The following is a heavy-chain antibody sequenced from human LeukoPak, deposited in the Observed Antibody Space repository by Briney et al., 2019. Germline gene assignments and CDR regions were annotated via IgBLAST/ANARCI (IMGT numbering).Heavy chain of an antibody. CDR3: ARDRLYNWFDP. CDR2: IYSGGST. CDR1: GFTVSSNY. D-gene: IGHD6-6*01. J-gene: IGHJ5*02. Sequence: GGSLRLSCAASGFTVSSNYMSWVCQAPGKGLEWVSVIYSGGSTYYADSVKGRFTISRDNSKNTLYLQMNSLRAEDTAVYYCARDRLYNWFDPGAREPWSPSPQ. V-gene: IGHV3-66*01.